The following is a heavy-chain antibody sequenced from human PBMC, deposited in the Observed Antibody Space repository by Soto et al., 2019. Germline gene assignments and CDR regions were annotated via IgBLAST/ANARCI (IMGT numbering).Heavy chain of an antibody. CDR2: IIPIFGTA. Sequence: QVQLVQSGAEVKKPGSSVKVSCKASGGTFSSYAISWVRQAPGQGLEWMGGIIPIFGTANYAQKFQGRVTITADEATITAYMELGSRRSEDAAVYYCAVHSKYSSAPLDDWGQGPLVTVSS. D-gene: IGHD6-25*01. CDR1: GGTFSSYA. J-gene: IGHJ4*02. CDR3: AVHSKYSSAPLDD. V-gene: IGHV1-69*12.